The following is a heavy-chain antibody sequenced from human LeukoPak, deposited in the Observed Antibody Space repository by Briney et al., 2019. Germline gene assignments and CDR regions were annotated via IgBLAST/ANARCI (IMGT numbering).Heavy chain of an antibody. V-gene: IGHV4-34*01. CDR2: IDYSGNT. J-gene: IGHJ6*03. Sequence: SETLSLTCAVYGESLSGYYWSWIRQPPGKGLEWIGEIDYSGNTNYNPSLKSRVAISTDTSKNQFSLKLNSVTAADTAVYHRARSYYYIDVWANGTSVTVSS. CDR3: ARSYYYIDV. CDR1: GESLSGYY. D-gene: IGHD3-10*01.